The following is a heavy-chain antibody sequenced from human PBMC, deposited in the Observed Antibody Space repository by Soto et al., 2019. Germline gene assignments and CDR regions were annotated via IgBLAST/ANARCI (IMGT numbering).Heavy chain of an antibody. CDR2: IYHSGST. V-gene: IGHV4-4*02. CDR1: GGSISSSHW. J-gene: IGHJ4*02. Sequence: QVQLQESGPGLVKPSGTLSLTCAVSGGSISSSHWWSWVRQPPGKGLEWIGEIYHSGSTNYSPSLKRRVTIPEDKSKNHFSLGVISVTAADTAVYYCAGSGGGEDYWGQGTLVTVSS. CDR3: AGSGGGEDY. D-gene: IGHD3-16*01.